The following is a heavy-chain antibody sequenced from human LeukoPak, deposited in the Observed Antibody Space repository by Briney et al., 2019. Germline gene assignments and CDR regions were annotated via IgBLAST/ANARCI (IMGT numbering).Heavy chain of an antibody. V-gene: IGHV3-9*01. CDR1: GFTFDDYA. CDR3: ARNPWNDEYYFDY. CDR2: ISWNSGSI. J-gene: IGHJ4*02. D-gene: IGHD1-1*01. Sequence: PGGSLRLSCAASGFTFDDYAMHWVRQAPGKGLEWVSGISWNSGSIGYADSVKGRFTISRDNAKNSLYLQMNSLRAEDTAVYYCARNPWNDEYYFDYWGQGTLVTVSS.